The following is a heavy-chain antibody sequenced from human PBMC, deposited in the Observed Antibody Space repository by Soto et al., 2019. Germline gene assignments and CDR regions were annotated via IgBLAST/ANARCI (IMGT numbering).Heavy chain of an antibody. D-gene: IGHD6-13*01. CDR1: GGSIRSSDYY. J-gene: IGHJ4*02. Sequence: QVQLQESGPGLVQPSQTLSLTCTVSGGSIRSSDYYWSWIRQPPGKGLEWIGYVYYSESANYNPSLQSRGFISIDTSKNQFSLTLSSVTAADTAVYYCARAIITATGTSGFDSWGQGTLVTVSS. V-gene: IGHV4-30-4*08. CDR3: ARAIITATGTSGFDS. CDR2: VYYSESA.